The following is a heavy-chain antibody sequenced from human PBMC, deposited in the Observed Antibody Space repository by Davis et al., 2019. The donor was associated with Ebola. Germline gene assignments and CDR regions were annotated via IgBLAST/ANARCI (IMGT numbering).Heavy chain of an antibody. V-gene: IGHV1-69*04. J-gene: IGHJ4*02. D-gene: IGHD1-1*01. CDR3: ARVATAGYNQLGY. CDR2: IIPILGIA. Sequence: SVKVSCKASGGTFSSYAISWVRQAPGQGLEWMGRIIPILGIANYAQKFQGRVTITADTSTSTAYMELRSLRSDDTAVYYCARVATAGYNQLGYWGQGTLVTVSS. CDR1: GGTFSSYA.